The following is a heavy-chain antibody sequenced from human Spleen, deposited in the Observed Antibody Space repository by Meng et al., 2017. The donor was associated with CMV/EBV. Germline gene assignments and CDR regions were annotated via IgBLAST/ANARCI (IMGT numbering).Heavy chain of an antibody. CDR3: AREPPSVAFAMDYFDS. V-gene: IGHV1-69*04. D-gene: IGHD3-3*02. CDR2: IIPILGVE. J-gene: IGHJ4*01. Sequence: SVKVSCKASGGTFGRSTISWVRQAPGQGLVWMGRIIPILGVETYAQKLQGRLILTADKSTTTAYMELTSLASADTAVYYCAREPPSVAFAMDYFDSWGQGTLVTVSS. CDR1: GGTFGRST.